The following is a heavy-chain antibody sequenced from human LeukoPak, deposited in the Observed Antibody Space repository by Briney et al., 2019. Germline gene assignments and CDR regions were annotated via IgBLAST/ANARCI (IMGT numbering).Heavy chain of an antibody. CDR1: GFTFSSYE. V-gene: IGHV3-48*03. CDR3: ARVLESDVAFDI. CDR2: ISSSGSTV. J-gene: IGHJ3*02. Sequence: GGSLRLSCAASGFTFSSYEMNWVRQAPGKGLEWVSYISSSGSTVYYADSVKGRFTISRDNAKNSLYLQMNSLRAEDTAVYYCARVLESDVAFDIWGQGTMVTVSS. D-gene: IGHD3-3*01.